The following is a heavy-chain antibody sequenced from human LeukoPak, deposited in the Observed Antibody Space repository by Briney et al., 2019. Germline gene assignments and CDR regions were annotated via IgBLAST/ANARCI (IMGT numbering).Heavy chain of an antibody. CDR1: GGSFSGYY. D-gene: IGHD3-10*01. CDR2: INHSGST. CDR3: ARGNRFECELEY. J-gene: IGHJ4*02. Sequence: SETLSLTCAVYGGSFSGYYWSWIRQPPGKGLEWIGEINHSGSTNYNPSLESRVTISIDTSKNQFSLSLSSVTAADTAVYYCARGNRFECELEYWGQGTLVTVSS. V-gene: IGHV4-34*01.